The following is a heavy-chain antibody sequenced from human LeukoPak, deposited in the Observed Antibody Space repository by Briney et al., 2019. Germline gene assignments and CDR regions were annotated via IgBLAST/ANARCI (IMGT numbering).Heavy chain of an antibody. V-gene: IGHV1-8*01. J-gene: IGHJ6*03. CDR2: MNPNSGNT. CDR3: ARALGYCSGGSCYSILGYYYYYMDV. Sequence: ASVKVSCKASGYTFTSYDINWVRQATGQGLGWMGWMNPNSGNTGYAQKFQGRVTMTRNTSISTAYMELSSLRSEDTAVYYCARALGYCSGGSCYSILGYYYYYMDVWGKGTTVTVSS. D-gene: IGHD2-15*01. CDR1: GYTFTSYD.